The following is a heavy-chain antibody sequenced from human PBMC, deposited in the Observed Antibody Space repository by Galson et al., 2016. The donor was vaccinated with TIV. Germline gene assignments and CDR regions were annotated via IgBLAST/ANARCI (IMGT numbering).Heavy chain of an antibody. Sequence: SETLSLTCTVSGGSLSSYYWSWVRQPPGKGLEWIGYIYYSGKTNYNPSLKSRVNMSIDRSKNQFSLTLRSVTAADTAVYFCTRDPTYSNSWYWYFDLWGRGTLVAVSS. CDR1: GGSLSSYY. D-gene: IGHD6-13*01. J-gene: IGHJ2*01. V-gene: IGHV4-59*01. CDR3: TRDPTYSNSWYWYFDL. CDR2: IYYSGKT.